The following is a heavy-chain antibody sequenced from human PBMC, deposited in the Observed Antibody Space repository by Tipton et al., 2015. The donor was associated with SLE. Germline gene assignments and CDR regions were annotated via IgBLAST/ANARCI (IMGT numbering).Heavy chain of an antibody. CDR2: IYYSGST. CDR1: GGSISSHY. CDR3: ARMWGHDFLSGYSSFDP. J-gene: IGHJ5*02. V-gene: IGHV4-59*11. D-gene: IGHD3-3*01. Sequence: LRLSCTVSGGSISSHYWSWIRQPPGKGLEWIGYIYYSGSTNYNPSLNSRVTISVDTSKNQFSLRLSSVTAADTALYYCARMWGHDFLSGYSSFDPWCQGTLVTVSS.